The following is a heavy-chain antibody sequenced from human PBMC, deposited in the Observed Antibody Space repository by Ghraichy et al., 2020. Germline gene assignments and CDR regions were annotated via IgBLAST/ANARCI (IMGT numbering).Heavy chain of an antibody. CDR2: ISGSSTYI. CDR1: GLTFSSYS. CDR3: ARGPDDDFWSGYLSVWYMDV. Sequence: GGSLRLSCAASGLTFSSYSMNWVRQAPGKGLEWVSSISGSSTYIYYADSVKGRFTISRDNAKNSLYLQMNSLRAEYTAVYFCARGPDDDFWSGYLSVWYMDVWGQGTTVTVSS. J-gene: IGHJ6*02. V-gene: IGHV3-21*01. D-gene: IGHD3-3*01.